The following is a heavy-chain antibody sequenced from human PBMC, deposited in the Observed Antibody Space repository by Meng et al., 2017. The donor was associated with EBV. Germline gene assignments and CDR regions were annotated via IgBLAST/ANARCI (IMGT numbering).Heavy chain of an antibody. CDR3: VRGAPVVVPGPGDY. Sequence: EFGSEVKTRGGLGKVSCKAFGYVVTSYVLHWVRQAPGQRVGWLGWMNVGVGYTKYYQKFQGRVTISRDTSATTGYMELSSLRAEDTGVYYCVRGAPVVVPGPGDYWGQGTLVTVSS. V-gene: IGHV1-3*01. CDR2: MNVGVGYT. CDR1: GYVVTSYV. D-gene: IGHD2-21*01. J-gene: IGHJ4*02.